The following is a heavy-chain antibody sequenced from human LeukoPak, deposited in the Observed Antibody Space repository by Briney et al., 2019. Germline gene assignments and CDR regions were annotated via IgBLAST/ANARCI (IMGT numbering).Heavy chain of an antibody. CDR3: VRDNSRGQSLGVIY. Sequence: GGSLRLSCAASGFTFRTYNMNWVRQAPGKGLEWISYINSDSSNIQYADSVRGRFTTSRDNAKNSLYLQMNSLRADDTAVYYCVRDNSRGQSLGVIYWGQGSLVTVS. J-gene: IGHJ4*02. D-gene: IGHD3-22*01. CDR2: INSDSSNI. V-gene: IGHV3-48*01. CDR1: GFTFRTYN.